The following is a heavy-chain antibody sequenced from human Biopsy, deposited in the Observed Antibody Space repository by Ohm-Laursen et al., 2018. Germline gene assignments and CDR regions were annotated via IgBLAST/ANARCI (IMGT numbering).Heavy chain of an antibody. D-gene: IGHD3-22*01. CDR1: GDSISSYY. CDR3: ARDRGYYSDRTVPGYFDL. CDR2: VYYTGST. V-gene: IGHV4-59*01. Sequence: SQTLSLTCTVSGDSISSYYWSWIRQPPGKGLEWIGYVYYTGSTDYNPSLQSRVTISVDTSNNHISLRLQSVTPADPAIYYCARDRGYYSDRTVPGYFDLWGRGTLVTVSS. J-gene: IGHJ2*01.